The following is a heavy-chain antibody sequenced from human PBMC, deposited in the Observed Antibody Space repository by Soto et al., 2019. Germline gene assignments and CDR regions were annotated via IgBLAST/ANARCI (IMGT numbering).Heavy chain of an antibody. D-gene: IGHD1-26*01. CDR3: ARDSAGATSFDY. CDR2: IIPILGIA. J-gene: IGHJ4*02. CDR1: GGTFSSYT. Sequence: GASVKVSCKASGGTFSSYTISWVRQAPGQGLEWMGRIIPILGIANHAQKFQGRVTITADKSTSTAYMELSSLRSEDTAVYYCARDSAGATSFDYWGQGTLVTVSS. V-gene: IGHV1-69*04.